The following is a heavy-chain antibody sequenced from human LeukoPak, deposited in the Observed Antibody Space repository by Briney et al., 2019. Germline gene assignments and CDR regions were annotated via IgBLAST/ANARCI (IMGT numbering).Heavy chain of an antibody. Sequence: GGSLRLSCAASGFTFSSYSMNWVRQAPGKRLEWVSYISSSSSTIYYTDSVKGRFTISRDNARNSLYLQMSSLRADDTAVYYCAREPFWSGYYSNLHFDYWGQGTLVTVSS. J-gene: IGHJ4*02. CDR1: GFTFSSYS. CDR2: ISSSSSTI. V-gene: IGHV3-48*04. CDR3: AREPFWSGYYSNLHFDY. D-gene: IGHD3-3*01.